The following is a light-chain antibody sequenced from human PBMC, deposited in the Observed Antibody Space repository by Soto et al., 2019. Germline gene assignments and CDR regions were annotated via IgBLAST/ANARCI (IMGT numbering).Light chain of an antibody. V-gene: IGKV3D-15*03. CDR1: QSVGSA. CDR3: PPYKNWPPLT. Sequence: EIVMTQSPATLSVSPGETATLSCRASQSVGSAVAWYQHQPGQAPRLLIVGASIRATGFPGRFSGGGSGTAFTLTISIFQSEDFAVYYCPPYKNWPPLTSGGGTTVQIK. CDR2: GAS. J-gene: IGKJ4*01.